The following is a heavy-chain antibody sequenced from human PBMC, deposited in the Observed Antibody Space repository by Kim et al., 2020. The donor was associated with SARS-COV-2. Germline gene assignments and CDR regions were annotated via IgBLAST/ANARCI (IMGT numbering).Heavy chain of an antibody. D-gene: IGHD3-10*01. CDR2: ISYSGSIT. CDR1: GFTFSSYA. V-gene: IGHV3-23*01. Sequence: GGSLRLSCAVSGFTFSSYAMRWVRQAPGKGLEWVSTISYSGSITYYADSVKGRFTISRDNSKNTLYLQMNSLRAEDTALYFCTTDHEWLGVLPVDFNFWG. J-gene: IGHJ3*01. CDR3: TTDHEWLGVLPVDFNF.